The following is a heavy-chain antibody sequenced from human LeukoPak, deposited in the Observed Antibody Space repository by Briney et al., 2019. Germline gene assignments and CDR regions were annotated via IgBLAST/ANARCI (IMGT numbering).Heavy chain of an antibody. J-gene: IGHJ4*02. CDR2: ISWDGGST. V-gene: IGHV3-43D*03. Sequence: GGSLRLSCAASGFTFDDYAMHWVPQAPGKGLEWVSLISWDGGSTYYADSVKGRFTISRDNSKNSLYLQMNSLRAEDTALYYCAIVGAALDYWAEGTLVTVFS. D-gene: IGHD1-26*01. CDR1: GFTFDDYA. CDR3: AIVGAALDY.